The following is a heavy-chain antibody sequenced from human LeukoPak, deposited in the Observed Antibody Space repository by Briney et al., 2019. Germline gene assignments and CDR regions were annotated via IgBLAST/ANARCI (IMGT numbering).Heavy chain of an antibody. D-gene: IGHD1-7*01. V-gene: IGHV4-4*07. CDR2: IYTSGST. J-gene: IGHJ3*02. CDR3: ARALNWNYPDAFDI. Sequence: SETLSLTCTVYARSISSFYWRWIRQPAGKGREWIGRIYTSGSTNYNPSLKSRVTMSVDTSKNQFSLKLSSVTAADTAVYYCARALNWNYPDAFDIWGQGTMVTVSS. CDR1: ARSISSFY.